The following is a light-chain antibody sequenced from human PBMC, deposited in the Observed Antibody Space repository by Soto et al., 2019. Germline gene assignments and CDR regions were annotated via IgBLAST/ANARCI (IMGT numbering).Light chain of an antibody. CDR3: SSYTSSGTLV. CDR1: SSDVGGYNY. J-gene: IGLJ3*02. V-gene: IGLV2-14*03. CDR2: DVS. Sequence: QSVLTQPASVSGSPGQSITISCSGTSSDVGGYNYVSWYQHHPGKAPKRMIYDVSNRPSGVSNRFSGSKSGNTASLTISGLQAEDEADYYCSSYTSSGTLVFGGGTKLTVL.